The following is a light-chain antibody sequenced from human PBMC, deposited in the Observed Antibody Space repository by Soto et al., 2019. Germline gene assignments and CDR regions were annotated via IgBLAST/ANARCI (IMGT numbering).Light chain of an antibody. CDR2: EVT. V-gene: IGLV2-8*01. Sequence: LNQPPPPARAPGQSITISYTGNSNDVGGYNYVSWYQQHPGKTPKLMIYEVTKRPSGVPDRFSGSKSGDTASLTVSGLQAEDEADYYCSSYAGSNNYVFGTGTKVTVL. CDR3: SSYAGSNNYV. CDR1: SNDVGGYNY. J-gene: IGLJ1*01.